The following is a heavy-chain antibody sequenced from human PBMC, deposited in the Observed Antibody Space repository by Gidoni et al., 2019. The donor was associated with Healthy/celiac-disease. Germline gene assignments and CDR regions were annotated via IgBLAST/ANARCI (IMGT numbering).Heavy chain of an antibody. CDR1: GGSISSYY. J-gene: IGHJ3*02. V-gene: IGHV4-59*08. CDR2: IYYSGST. D-gene: IGHD2-21*02. Sequence: QVQLQESGPGLVKPSATLSLTCTVSGGSISSYYWSWIRQPPGKGLEWIGYIYYSGSTNYNPSLKSRVTISVDTSKNQFSLKLSSVTAADTAVYYCARHAMTYAIRSAFDIWGQGTMVTVSS. CDR3: ARHAMTYAIRSAFDI.